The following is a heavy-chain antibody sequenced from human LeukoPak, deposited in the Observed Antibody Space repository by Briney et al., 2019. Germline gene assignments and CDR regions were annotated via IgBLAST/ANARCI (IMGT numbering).Heavy chain of an antibody. J-gene: IGHJ5*02. CDR1: GFTFSNYA. D-gene: IGHD1-7*01. Sequence: GGSLRLPCAASGFTFSNYAMSWVRRAPGKGLEWVSAISGSGGSTYYADFVKGRFTISRDNSKNTLYLQMNSLRAEDTAVYYCATGGNWNSEGRFDPWGQGTLVTVSS. V-gene: IGHV3-23*01. CDR3: ATGGNWNSEGRFDP. CDR2: ISGSGGST.